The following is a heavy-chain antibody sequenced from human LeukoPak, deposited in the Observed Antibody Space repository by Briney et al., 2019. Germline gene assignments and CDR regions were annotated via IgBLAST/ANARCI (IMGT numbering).Heavy chain of an antibody. Sequence: PETLSLTCAVYGGSFSGYYWSWIRQPPGKGLEWIGEINHSGSTNYNLSLKSRVTISADTSKNQFSLNLRSVIAADTAVYYCARGLRLGYCSGGSCYYWFDPWGQGTRVTVSS. J-gene: IGHJ5*02. CDR3: ARGLRLGYCSGGSCYYWFDP. V-gene: IGHV4-34*01. CDR2: INHSGST. CDR1: GGSFSGYY. D-gene: IGHD2-15*01.